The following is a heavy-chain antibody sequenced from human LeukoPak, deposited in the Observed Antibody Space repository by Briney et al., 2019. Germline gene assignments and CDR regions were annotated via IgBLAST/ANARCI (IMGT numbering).Heavy chain of an antibody. D-gene: IGHD4-23*01. J-gene: IGHJ4*02. CDR1: GFIVSSNY. V-gene: IGHV3-66*01. Sequence: GGSLRLSCAASGFIVSSNYMSWVRQAPGKGLECVSVIFSGGGTYYADSVKGRFTISRDNAKNSLFLQMDGLRVDDTAVYFCARDGRGGHNDFWGQGTLITVSS. CDR2: IFSGGGT. CDR3: ARDGRGGHNDF.